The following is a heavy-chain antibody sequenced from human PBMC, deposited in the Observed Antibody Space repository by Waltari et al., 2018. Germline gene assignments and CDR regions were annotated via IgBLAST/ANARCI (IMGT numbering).Heavy chain of an antibody. CDR3: ATLGGFYDTWTGYSDF. J-gene: IGHJ4*02. CDR1: GYFFTDYY. Sequence: EVQLVQSGAELKKPGTTVKISCKVSGYFFTDYYIHWVQQAPGKGLEWMGLVVPEHGETKYAEKFQCRVTITADKSTDTAYMELSSLRSDDTAVYYCATLGGFYDTWTGYSDFWGQGTLVTVSS. D-gene: IGHD3-9*01. CDR2: VVPEHGET. V-gene: IGHV1-69-2*01.